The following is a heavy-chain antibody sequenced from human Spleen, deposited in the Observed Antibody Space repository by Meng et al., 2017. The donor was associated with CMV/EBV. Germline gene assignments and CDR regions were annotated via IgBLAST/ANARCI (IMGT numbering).Heavy chain of an antibody. CDR1: GFTFSSHW. CDR2: INQDGSQK. D-gene: IGHD5-18*01. V-gene: IGHV3-7*04. Sequence: GESLKISCAASGFTFSSHWMTWVRQAPGKGLEWVANINQDGSQKNYVDSVKGRFTISRDNSKNTLYLQMNSLRAEDTAVYYCARVEDTTMVNTYYYYAMDVWGQGTTVTVSS. CDR3: ARVEDTTMVNTYYYYAMDV. J-gene: IGHJ6*02.